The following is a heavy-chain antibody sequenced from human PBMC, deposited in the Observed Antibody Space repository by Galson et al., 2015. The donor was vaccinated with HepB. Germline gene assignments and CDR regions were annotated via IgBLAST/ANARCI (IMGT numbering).Heavy chain of an antibody. CDR2: IYPGDSET. CDR1: GYSFGNYW. V-gene: IGHV5-51*03. CDR3: ARLSRPGGSWYDRARGYFDY. D-gene: IGHD6-13*01. J-gene: IGHJ4*02. Sequence: QSGAEVKKPGESLKISCKGSGYSFGNYWIGWVRLMPGKGLECMGIIYPGDSETRYSPSFQGQVTISADKSISTAYLQWSSLKAPDTAMYYCARLSRPGGSWYDRARGYFDYWGQGTLVTVSS.